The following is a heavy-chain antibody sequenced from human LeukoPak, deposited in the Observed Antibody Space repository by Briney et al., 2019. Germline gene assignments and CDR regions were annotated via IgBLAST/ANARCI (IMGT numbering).Heavy chain of an antibody. J-gene: IGHJ6*02. Sequence: GRSLRLSCAASGFTFSSYGMHWVRQAPGKGLEWVAVISYDGSNKYYADSVKGRFTIFRDNSKNTLYLQMNSLRAEDTAVYYCAKVLTPDYRNNYYYYGMDVWGQGTTVTVSS. D-gene: IGHD3-10*01. CDR3: AKVLTPDYRNNYYYYGMDV. CDR2: ISYDGSNK. V-gene: IGHV3-30*18. CDR1: GFTFSSYG.